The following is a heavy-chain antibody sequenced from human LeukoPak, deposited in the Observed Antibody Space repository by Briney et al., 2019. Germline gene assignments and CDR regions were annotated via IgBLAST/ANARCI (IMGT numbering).Heavy chain of an antibody. Sequence: ASVKVSCKASGYTFSGDYVHWVRQAPGQGLEWMGRINPSTGGTTYAQKFQGRVTMTRDTSVSTAYMELNRLTSDDTAVYFYARDRNLYSGSFASWGQGTLVTVSS. CDR3: ARDRNLYSGSFAS. D-gene: IGHD1-26*01. V-gene: IGHV1-2*06. CDR2: INPSTGGT. CDR1: GYTFSGDY. J-gene: IGHJ4*02.